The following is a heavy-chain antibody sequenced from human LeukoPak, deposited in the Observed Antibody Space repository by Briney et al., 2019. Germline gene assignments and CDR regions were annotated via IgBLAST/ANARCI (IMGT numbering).Heavy chain of an antibody. CDR2: ISYSGST. Sequence: SETLSLTCTVSGGSISAYYWSWIRQPPGMGLEWIGYISYSGSTKYNPSLKSRVTTSVDTSKNQFSLKLSSVTAADTAVYYCARYGMATIQFFDYWGQGTLFTVSS. CDR1: GGSISAYY. CDR3: ARYGMATIQFFDY. J-gene: IGHJ4*02. V-gene: IGHV4-59*01. D-gene: IGHD5-24*01.